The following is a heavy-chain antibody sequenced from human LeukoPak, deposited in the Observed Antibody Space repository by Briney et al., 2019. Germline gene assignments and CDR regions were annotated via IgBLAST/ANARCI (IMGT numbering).Heavy chain of an antibody. Sequence: PGGSLRLSCAASGFIFSSYAMHWVRQAPGKGLEWVAVISYDGSNKYYADSVKGRFTISRDNSKNTLYLQMNSLRAEDRAVYDFSRDPPSSYYDFWSGDQPNYYYYGMDVWGQGTTVTVSS. V-gene: IGHV3-30-3*01. D-gene: IGHD3-3*01. J-gene: IGHJ6*02. CDR3: SRDPPSSYYDFWSGDQPNYYYYGMDV. CDR1: GFIFSSYA. CDR2: ISYDGSNK.